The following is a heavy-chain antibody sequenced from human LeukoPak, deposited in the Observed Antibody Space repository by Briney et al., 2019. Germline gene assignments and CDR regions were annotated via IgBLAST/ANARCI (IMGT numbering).Heavy chain of an antibody. D-gene: IGHD2-15*01. CDR1: GGSISSSNW. Sequence: SETLSLTCAVSGGSISSSNWWSWARQPPGKGLEWIGEIYHSGSTNYNPSLKSRVTISVDKSKNQFSLKLSSVTAADTAVYYCARDIGYCSGGSCYRTGIFDYWGQGTLVTVSS. CDR2: IYHSGST. J-gene: IGHJ4*02. V-gene: IGHV4-4*02. CDR3: ARDIGYCSGGSCYRTGIFDY.